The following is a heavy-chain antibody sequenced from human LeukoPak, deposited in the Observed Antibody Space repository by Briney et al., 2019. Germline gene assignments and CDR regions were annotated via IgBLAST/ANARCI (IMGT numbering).Heavy chain of an antibody. D-gene: IGHD5-18*01. CDR2: IHPSGGGT. J-gene: IGHJ4*02. Sequence: ASVKISCKASGYTFTDYYMYWVRQAPGQGPECMGVIHPSGGGTTYAQKFQGRVTLTKDTATSTVYIELSSLRSDDTAVYYCARMAMDPAMVTNFFDLWGQGTLLIVSA. CDR1: GYTFTDYY. CDR3: ARMAMDPAMVTNFFDL. V-gene: IGHV1-46*01.